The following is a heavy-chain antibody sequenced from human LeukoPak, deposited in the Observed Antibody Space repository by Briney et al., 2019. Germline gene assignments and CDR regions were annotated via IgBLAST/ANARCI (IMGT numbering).Heavy chain of an antibody. J-gene: IGHJ4*02. CDR3: ASRKVRFLEWFDRSPYDY. CDR2: IYTSGST. V-gene: IGHV4-4*07. D-gene: IGHD3-3*01. CDR1: GGSISSYY. Sequence: SETLSLTCTVSGGSISSYYWSWIRQPAGKGLEWIGRIYTSGSTNYNPSLKSRVTMSVDTSKNQFSLKLSSVTAADTAVYYCASRKVRFLEWFDRSPYDYWGQGTLVTVSS.